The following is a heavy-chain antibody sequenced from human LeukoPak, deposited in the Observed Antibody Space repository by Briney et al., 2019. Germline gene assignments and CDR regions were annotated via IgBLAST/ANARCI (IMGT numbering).Heavy chain of an antibody. J-gene: IGHJ4*02. CDR3: ATASPYCSGDYCRLRFDY. D-gene: IGHD3-22*01. CDR1: GFTFSNYW. V-gene: IGHV3-7*03. CDR2: INEDGSER. Sequence: GGSLRLSCAASGFTFSNYWMNWVRQAPGKGLEWAATINEDGSERYYMDSMKGRFTISRDNGDNSLYLQMNSLRAEDTAVYYCATASPYCSGDYCRLRFDYWGQGTLVTVSS.